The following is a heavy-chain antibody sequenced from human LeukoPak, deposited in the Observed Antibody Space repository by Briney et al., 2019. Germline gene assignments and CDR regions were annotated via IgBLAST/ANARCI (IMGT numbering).Heavy chain of an antibody. V-gene: IGHV1-46*01. Sequence: GASVKVSCKASGYTFTSYYMHWVRQAPGQGLEWMGIINPSGGSTSYAQKFQGRVTMTRDTSTSTVYMELSSLRSEDTAVYYCARARHGVRWLLLGDYWGQGTLVTVSS. J-gene: IGHJ4*02. CDR3: ARARHGVRWLLLGDY. CDR2: INPSGGST. D-gene: IGHD3-22*01. CDR1: GYTFTSYY.